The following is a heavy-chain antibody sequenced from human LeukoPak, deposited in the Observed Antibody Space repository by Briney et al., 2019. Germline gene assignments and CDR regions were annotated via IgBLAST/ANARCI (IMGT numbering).Heavy chain of an antibody. D-gene: IGHD1-7*01. CDR3: PRDRNYVFDY. J-gene: IGHJ4*02. CDR1: GYTFTSNG. V-gene: IGHV1-18*01. Sequence: ASVKGSWKPSGYTFTSNGISWVRQAPGQGLEWMGWISAYSGNTNYAQKLQGRVTMTRDTSTSTAYMELRSLRSDDTAVYYSPRDRNYVFDYWGQGTLVTVSS. CDR2: ISAYSGNT.